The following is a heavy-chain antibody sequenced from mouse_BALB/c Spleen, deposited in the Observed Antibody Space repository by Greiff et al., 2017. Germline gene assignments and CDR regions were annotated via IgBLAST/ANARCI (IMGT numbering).Heavy chain of an antibody. CDR3: ERYYYGSSYVDY. V-gene: IGHV1S56*01. CDR1: GYTFTSYY. Sequence: QVQLKESGPELVKPGASVRISCKASGYTFTSYYIHWVKQRPGQGLEWIGWIYPGNVNTKYNEKFKGKATLTADKSSSTAYMQLSSMTSEDSAVYFCERYYYGSSYVDYWGQGTTLTVSS. D-gene: IGHD1-1*01. J-gene: IGHJ2*01. CDR2: IYPGNVNT.